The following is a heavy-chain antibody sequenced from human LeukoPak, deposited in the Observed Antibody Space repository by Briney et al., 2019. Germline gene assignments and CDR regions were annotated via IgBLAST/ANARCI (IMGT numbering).Heavy chain of an antibody. J-gene: IGHJ4*02. CDR1: GGSISSSSYY. Sequence: PSETLSLTCTVSGGSISSSSYYWGWIRQPPGKGLEWIGSIDYSGSTYYNPSLKSRVTISVDTSKNQFSLKLSSVTAADTAVYYCARRATHDYEYYFDYWGQGTLVTVSS. D-gene: IGHD4/OR15-4a*01. CDR3: ARRATHDYEYYFDY. CDR2: IDYSGST. V-gene: IGHV4-39*01.